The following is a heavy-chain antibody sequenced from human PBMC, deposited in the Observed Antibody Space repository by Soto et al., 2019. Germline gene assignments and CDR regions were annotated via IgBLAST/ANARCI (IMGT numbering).Heavy chain of an antibody. J-gene: IGHJ4*02. D-gene: IGHD2-15*01. CDR2: IWYDGSNK. CDR3: ARDKLLGSTVGYYFDY. Sequence: GGSLRLSCAASGFTFSSYGMHWVRQAPGKGLEWVAVIWYDGSNKYYADSVKGRFTISRDNSKNTLYLQMNSLRAEDTAVYYCARDKLLGSTVGYYFDYWGQGTLVTVSS. CDR1: GFTFSSYG. V-gene: IGHV3-33*01.